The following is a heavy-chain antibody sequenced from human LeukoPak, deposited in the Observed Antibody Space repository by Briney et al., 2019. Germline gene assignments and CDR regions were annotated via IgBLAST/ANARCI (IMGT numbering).Heavy chain of an antibody. CDR2: IYYSGST. D-gene: IGHD3-22*01. CDR1: GGSISSGDYY. CDR3: ARETRTMIVVVNPRGGAFDI. J-gene: IGHJ3*02. Sequence: SETLSLTCTVSGGSISSGDYYWSWIRQPPGKGLEWIGYIYYSGSTYYNPSLKSRVTISVDTSKNQFSLKLSSVTTADTAVYYCARETRTMIVVVNPRGGAFDIWGQGTMVTVSS. V-gene: IGHV4-30-4*08.